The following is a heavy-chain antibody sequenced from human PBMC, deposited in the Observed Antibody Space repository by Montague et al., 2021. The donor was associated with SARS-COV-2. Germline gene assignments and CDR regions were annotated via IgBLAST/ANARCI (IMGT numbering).Heavy chain of an antibody. CDR1: GFNFGSFA. D-gene: IGHD4-23*01. CDR3: ARGHYGAKTNGMDV. J-gene: IGHJ6*02. Sequence: SLRPSCAASGFNFGSFAMHWVRQAPGKGLEWVALISYDAYNSDYRDSVKGRFTISRDNFKNMLFLQMSGLRLDDTAVYYCARGHYGAKTNGMDVWGQGTTVIVSS. V-gene: IGHV3-30*04. CDR2: ISYDAYNS.